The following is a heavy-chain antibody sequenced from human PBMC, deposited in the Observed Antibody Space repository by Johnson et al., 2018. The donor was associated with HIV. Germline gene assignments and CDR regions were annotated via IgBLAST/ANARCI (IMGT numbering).Heavy chain of an antibody. CDR3: ATELSLLRDAFDI. V-gene: IGHV3-NL1*01. J-gene: IGHJ3*02. D-gene: IGHD3-16*02. CDR2: IYSGGST. Sequence: QVQLVESGGGLIQPGGSLRLSCAASGFTFSSYAMHWVRQAPGKGLEWVSVIYSGGSTFYADSVKGRFTISRDSSQNTLYLQMNSLRAEDTAVYYCATELSLLRDAFDIWGQGTMVTVSS. CDR1: GFTFSSYA.